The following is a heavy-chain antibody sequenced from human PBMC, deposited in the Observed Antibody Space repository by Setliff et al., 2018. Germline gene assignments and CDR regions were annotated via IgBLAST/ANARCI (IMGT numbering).Heavy chain of an antibody. CDR3: ARTCSGSGCYAGLES. CDR2: IWHDGGNK. CDR1: GFTVSSNY. J-gene: IGHJ4*02. V-gene: IGHV3-33*08. Sequence: GESLKISCAVSGFTVSSNYMHWVRQAPGKGLEWVAVIWHDGGNKYHADSVKGRFTISRDNSKNTLYLQMNSLRPEDTAVYYCARTCSGSGCYAGLESWGQGTPVTVSS. D-gene: IGHD2-15*01.